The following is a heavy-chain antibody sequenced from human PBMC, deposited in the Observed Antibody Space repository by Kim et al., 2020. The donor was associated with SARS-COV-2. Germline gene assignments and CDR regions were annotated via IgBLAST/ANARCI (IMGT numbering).Heavy chain of an antibody. CDR3: ANGVALRYYGLDV. J-gene: IGHJ6*02. CDR1: GYTFTGYY. D-gene: IGHD3-3*01. Sequence: ASVKVSCKASGYTFTGYYMHWVRQALGQGLEWMGRIDPNSGGTNYAQKFQGRVTMTGDTSISTAYMELSRLRSDDTAVYYCANGVALRYYGLDVWGQGTTVTVSS. CDR2: IDPNSGGT. V-gene: IGHV1-2*06.